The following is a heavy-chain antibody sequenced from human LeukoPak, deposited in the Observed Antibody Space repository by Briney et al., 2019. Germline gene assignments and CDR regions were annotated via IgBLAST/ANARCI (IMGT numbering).Heavy chain of an antibody. D-gene: IGHD5-24*01. J-gene: IGHJ4*02. CDR2: IYYSGST. CDR1: GDSITSYY. Sequence: SETLSLTCNVSGDSITSYYWSWIRQPPGKGLEWIGHIYYSGSTNYNPSLKSRVTISVDTSKNQFSVKMSSVTAADTAVYYCARSRDGYNQNTPLYYWGQGILVTVSS. V-gene: IGHV4-59*01. CDR3: ARSRDGYNQNTPLYY.